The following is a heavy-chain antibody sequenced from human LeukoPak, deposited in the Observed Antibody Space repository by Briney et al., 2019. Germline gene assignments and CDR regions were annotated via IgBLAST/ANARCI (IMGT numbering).Heavy chain of an antibody. CDR2: IRFDGSNK. Sequence: GGSLRLSCAASGFTFSSYGMHWVRHAPGKGLEGVAFIRFDGSNKYYVDSVKGRFTISRDNYKSTLYLKMSSLRAEDTDVYYCERARENAYDILPGWALDIWGQGTMVTVSS. CDR1: GFTFSSYG. CDR3: ERARENAYDILPGWALDI. V-gene: IGHV3-30*02. D-gene: IGHD3-9*01. J-gene: IGHJ3*02.